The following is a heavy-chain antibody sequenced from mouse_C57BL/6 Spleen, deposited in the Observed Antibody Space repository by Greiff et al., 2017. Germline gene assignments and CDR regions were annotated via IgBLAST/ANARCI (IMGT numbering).Heavy chain of an antibody. V-gene: IGHV1-20*01. D-gene: IGHD2-5*01. CDR1: GYSFTGYF. CDR2: INPYNGDT. Sequence: DVHLVESGPELVKPGDSVKISCKASGYSFTGYFMNWVMQSHGKSLEWIGRINPYNGDTFYNQKFKGKATLTVDKSSSTAHMELRSLTSEDSAVYYCARSDYSNSYFDYWGQGTTLTVSS. CDR3: ARSDYSNSYFDY. J-gene: IGHJ2*01.